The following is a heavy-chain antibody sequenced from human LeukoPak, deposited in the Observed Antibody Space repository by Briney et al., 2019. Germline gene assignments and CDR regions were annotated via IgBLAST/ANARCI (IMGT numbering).Heavy chain of an antibody. CDR3: ATYRQVLLPFES. V-gene: IGHV3-23*01. CDR1: GASISSSNYY. Sequence: ETPSLTCTVSGASISSSNYYWGWVRQPPGKGLEWVSSIFPSGGEIHYADSVRGRFTISRDNSKSTLSLQMNSLRAEDTAIYYCATYRQVLLPFESWGQGTLVTVSS. J-gene: IGHJ4*02. CDR2: IFPSGGEI. D-gene: IGHD2-8*02.